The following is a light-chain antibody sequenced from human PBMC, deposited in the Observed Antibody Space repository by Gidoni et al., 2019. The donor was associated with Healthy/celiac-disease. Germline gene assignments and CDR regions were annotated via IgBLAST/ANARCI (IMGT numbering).Light chain of an antibody. Sequence: EIVLTQSPAPLSLSPGERATLLCRASQSVSSYLAWYQQKPGQAPRLLIYDASNRATGIPARFSGSGSGTDFTLTISSLEPEDFAVYYCQQRSNWPRTFGQGTKLEIK. CDR2: DAS. V-gene: IGKV3-11*01. CDR1: QSVSSY. J-gene: IGKJ2*01. CDR3: QQRSNWPRT.